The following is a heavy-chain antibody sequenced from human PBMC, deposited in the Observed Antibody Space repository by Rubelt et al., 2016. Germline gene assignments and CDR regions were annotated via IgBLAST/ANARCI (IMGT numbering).Heavy chain of an antibody. V-gene: IGHV1-18*01. Sequence: QVQLVQSGAEVKKPGASVKVSCKASGYTFTSYGISWVRQAPGQGLEWMGWISAYNGDTHLEQKVPGSVYRSTDTSTGKAYMGGRDLMSGDTAVYYWAREGDLWYGMDVWGQGTTVTVSS. CDR3: AREGDLWYGMDV. J-gene: IGHJ6*02. D-gene: IGHD2-21*01. CDR1: GYTFTSYG. CDR2: ISAYNGDT.